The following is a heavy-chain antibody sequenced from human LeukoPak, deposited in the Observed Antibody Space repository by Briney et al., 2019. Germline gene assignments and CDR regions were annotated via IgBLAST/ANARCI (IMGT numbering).Heavy chain of an antibody. Sequence: SETLSLTCTVSGASMRSYYWNWIRQAPGKGLEWISFISYSGYTSYSPSLKSRVGISVDTSKRQFSLRLSSMATADTAIYYCARGRNDNGGMFFDSWAQGNLVTVSS. CDR2: ISYSGYT. CDR1: GASMRSYY. J-gene: IGHJ4*02. CDR3: ARGRNDNGGMFFDS. V-gene: IGHV4-59*01. D-gene: IGHD4-23*01.